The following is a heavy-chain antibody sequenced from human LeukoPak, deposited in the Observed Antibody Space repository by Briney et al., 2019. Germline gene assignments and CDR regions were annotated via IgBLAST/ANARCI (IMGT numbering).Heavy chain of an antibody. CDR1: GFTFSSYG. Sequence: PGGSLRLSCAASGFTFSSYGMHWVRQAPGKGLEWVAVIWYDGSNKYYADSVKGRFTISRDNSKNTLYLQMNSLRAEDTAIYYCVRSYSGPIDYWGQGTLVTVSS. CDR3: VRSYSGPIDY. D-gene: IGHD5-12*01. V-gene: IGHV3-33*01. J-gene: IGHJ4*02. CDR2: IWYDGSNK.